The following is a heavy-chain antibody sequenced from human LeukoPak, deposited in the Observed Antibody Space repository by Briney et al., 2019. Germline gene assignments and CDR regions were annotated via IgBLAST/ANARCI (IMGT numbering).Heavy chain of an antibody. J-gene: IGHJ3*01. D-gene: IGHD4-17*01. V-gene: IGHV4-34*01. Sequence: SETLSLTCAVYGGPFSTYYWSCIRQPPGKGLEWIGDIYHTGSTTYSPSLKSRVTISVDTSKKQFSVSLNSVTAADTAFYFCARVGYPTQRRVLSAVTIPTAGAFDVWGQGTLVTVSS. CDR2: IYHTGST. CDR3: ARVGYPTQRRVLSAVTIPTAGAFDV. CDR1: GGPFSTYY.